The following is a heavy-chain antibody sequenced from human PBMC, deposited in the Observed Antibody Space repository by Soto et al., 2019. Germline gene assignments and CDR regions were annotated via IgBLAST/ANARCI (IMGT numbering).Heavy chain of an antibody. D-gene: IGHD4-17*01. CDR2: INSDGSHT. V-gene: IGHV3-74*01. CDR3: ARGGAYDDYRSDY. CDR1: GFNFSISW. Sequence: EVQLVESGGGLAQPGGSLRLSCAASGFNFSISWMHWVRQAPGKGLVWVSRINSDGSHTDYADSVKGRFTISRDNANNTLYLQINSLAAEDTAVFYCARGGAYDDYRSDYWGQGTLVTVSS. J-gene: IGHJ4*02.